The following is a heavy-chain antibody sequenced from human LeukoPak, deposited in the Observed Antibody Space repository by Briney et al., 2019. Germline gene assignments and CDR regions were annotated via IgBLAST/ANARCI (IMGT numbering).Heavy chain of an antibody. V-gene: IGHV1-2*02. J-gene: IGHJ4*02. CDR3: ARAVGYIVANDY. CDR2: INPNSGGT. Sequence: ASVKVSCKASGYTFTGYYMHWVRQAPGQGLEWMGWINPNSGGTNYAQKFQGRVTMTRDTSISTAYMELSRLRSDDTAVYYCARAVGYIVANDYWGQGTLVTVSS. CDR1: GYTFTGYY. D-gene: IGHD5-12*01.